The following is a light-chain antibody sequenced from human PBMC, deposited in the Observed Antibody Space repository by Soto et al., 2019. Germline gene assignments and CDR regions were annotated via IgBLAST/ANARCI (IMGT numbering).Light chain of an antibody. J-gene: IGKJ4*01. CDR2: GAS. V-gene: IGKV3-15*01. CDR3: QQYNNWPPLT. CDR1: QSVSSN. Sequence: EIVMTQSPATLSVSPGERATLSCRASQSVSSNLAWYQQKPGQDPRLLIYGASTRATGIPARFSGSGSGTEFPLTISSLQSEDFAVYYCQQYNNWPPLTFGGGTKVEI.